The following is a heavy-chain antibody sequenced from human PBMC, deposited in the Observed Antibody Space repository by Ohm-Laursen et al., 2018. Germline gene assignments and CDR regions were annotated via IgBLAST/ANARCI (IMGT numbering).Heavy chain of an antibody. CDR1: GYTFTSYY. CDR2: INPSGGST. CDR3: ARDRRAGGTGTYYFDY. Sequence: ASVKVSCKASGYTFTSYYMHWVRQAPGQGLEWMGIINPSGGSTSYAQKFQGRVTMTRDTSTSTVYMELSSLRSEDTAVYYCARDRRAGGTGTYYFDYWGQGTLVTVSS. V-gene: IGHV1-46*01. J-gene: IGHJ4*02. D-gene: IGHD3-16*01.